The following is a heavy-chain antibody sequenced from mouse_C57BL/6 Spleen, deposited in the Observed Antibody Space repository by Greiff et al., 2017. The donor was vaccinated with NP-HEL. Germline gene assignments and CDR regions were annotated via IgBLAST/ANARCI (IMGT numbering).Heavy chain of an antibody. V-gene: IGHV1-52*01. CDR1: GYTFTSYW. CDR3: ARGYYYGSSYWYFDV. D-gene: IGHD1-1*01. J-gene: IGHJ1*03. Sequence: QVQLQQPGAELVRPGSSVKLSCKASGYTFTSYWMHWVKQRPIQGLEWIGNIDPSDSDTHYNQKFKDKATLTVDKSSSTAYMQLSSLTSGDSAVYYCARGYYYGSSYWYFDVWGTGTTVTVSS. CDR2: IDPSDSDT.